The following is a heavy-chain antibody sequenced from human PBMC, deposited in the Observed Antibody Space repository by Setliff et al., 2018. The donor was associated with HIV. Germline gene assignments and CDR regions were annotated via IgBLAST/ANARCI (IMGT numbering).Heavy chain of an antibody. D-gene: IGHD3-16*02. J-gene: IGHJ3*02. V-gene: IGHV4-59*01. CDR2: IHSYGNT. Sequence: SETLSLTCTVSGASISSYSWSWIRQSPGKRLEWIGYIHSYGNTDYNPSLESRVTISVDTSKNHLSLKLRSVAAADTAVYYCARDSLNLGELSSNPDASDIWGQGTMVTVSS. CDR1: GASISSYS. CDR3: ARDSLNLGELSSNPDASDI.